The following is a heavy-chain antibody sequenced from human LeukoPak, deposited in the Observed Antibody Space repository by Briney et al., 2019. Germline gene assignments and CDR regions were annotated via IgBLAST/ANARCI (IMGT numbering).Heavy chain of an antibody. V-gene: IGHV1-3*01. CDR2: INAGNGNT. CDR1: GYTFTSYA. D-gene: IGHD2-2*01. CDR3: ARAFGSVVASFDY. J-gene: IGHJ4*02. Sequence: ASVKVSCKASGYTFTSYAMHWVRQAPGQRLEWMGWINAGNGNTKYSQKFQGRVTITRDTSASTAYMELSSLRSEDTAVYYCARAFGSVVASFDYWGQGTLVTVSS.